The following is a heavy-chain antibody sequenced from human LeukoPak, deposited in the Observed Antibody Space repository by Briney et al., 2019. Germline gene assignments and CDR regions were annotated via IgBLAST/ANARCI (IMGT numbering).Heavy chain of an antibody. V-gene: IGHV3-9*01. CDR2: ISWQSRTR. D-gene: IGHD3-3*01. CDR3: VKDRDFWSGLDV. CDR1: GFFFDDYG. Sequence: GGSLRLSCVASGFFFDDYGMHWVRQVPGKGLEWVSGISWQSRTRKYADSVRGRFTISRDNAKNSLYLQMNSLKLEDTALYNCVKDRDFWSGLDVWGQGTMVTVS. J-gene: IGHJ6*02.